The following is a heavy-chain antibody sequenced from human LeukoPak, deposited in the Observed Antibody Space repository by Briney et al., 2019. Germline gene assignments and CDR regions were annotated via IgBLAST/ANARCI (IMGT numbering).Heavy chain of an antibody. CDR2: IAASGTT. CDR1: GGSIEGYY. J-gene: IGHJ6*02. CDR3: ARDRVVRGPDLYYYYYGMDV. V-gene: IGHV4-4*08. D-gene: IGHD3-10*01. Sequence: SETLSLTCSVSGGSIEGYYWSWIRQPPGKGLEFIGYIAASGTTKHNPSLKSRVTLSMDTSKNQFSLKLSSVTAADTAVYYCARDRVVRGPDLYYYYYGMDVWGQGTTVTVSS.